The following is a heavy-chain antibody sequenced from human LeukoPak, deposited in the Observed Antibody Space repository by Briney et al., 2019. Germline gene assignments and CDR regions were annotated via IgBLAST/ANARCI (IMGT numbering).Heavy chain of an antibody. V-gene: IGHV3-23*01. CDR2: ISGSGGST. J-gene: IGHJ5*02. D-gene: IGHD5-12*01. CDR1: GFTFSSYG. Sequence: GGTLRHSCAASGFTFSSYGMSWVRQAPGKGLEWVSAISGSGGSTYYADSVKGRFTISRDNSKNTLYLQMNSLRAEDTAVYYCAKLGRGYDFDWFDPWGQGTLVTVSS. CDR3: AKLGRGYDFDWFDP.